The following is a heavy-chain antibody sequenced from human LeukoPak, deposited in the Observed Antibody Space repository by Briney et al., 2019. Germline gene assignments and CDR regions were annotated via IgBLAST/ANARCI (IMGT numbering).Heavy chain of an antibody. CDR2: INHSGST. D-gene: IGHD3-16*01. V-gene: IGHV4-34*01. CDR3: ARDPWGSYYVDY. J-gene: IGHJ4*02. CDR1: GGSLSGYY. Sequence: SETLSLTCAVYGGSLSGYYWSWIRQPPGKGLEWIGEINHSGSTNYNPSLKSRVTISVDTSKNQFSLKLSSVTAADTAVYYCARDPWGSYYVDYWGQGTLVTVSP.